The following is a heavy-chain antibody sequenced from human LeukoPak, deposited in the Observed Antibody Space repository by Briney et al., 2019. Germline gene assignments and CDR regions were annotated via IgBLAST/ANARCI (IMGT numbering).Heavy chain of an antibody. D-gene: IGHD6-19*01. CDR1: GFTFSNSW. CDR2: INTDGSNT. Sequence: GGSLRLSCAASGFTFSNSWMHWVRQAPGKGMVWVSRINTDGSNTFYADSVKGRFTISRDNAKNTLYLQMNTLRAEDTAVYFCARGTGSGWYDYWGQGILVTVSS. J-gene: IGHJ4*02. V-gene: IGHV3-74*01. CDR3: ARGTGSGWYDY.